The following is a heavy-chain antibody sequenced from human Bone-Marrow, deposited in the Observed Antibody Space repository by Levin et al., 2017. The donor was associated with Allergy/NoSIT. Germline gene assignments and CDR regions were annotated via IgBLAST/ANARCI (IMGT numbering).Heavy chain of an antibody. Sequence: GGSLRLSCAASGFTFSSYSMNWVRQAPGKGLEWVSSISSSSSYIYYADSVKGRFTISRDNAKNSLYLQMNSLRAEDTAVYYCARDKCSTIFGVVIKFDYWGQGTLVTVSS. CDR3: ARDKCSTIFGVVIKFDY. V-gene: IGHV3-21*01. J-gene: IGHJ4*02. D-gene: IGHD3-3*01. CDR2: ISSSSSYI. CDR1: GFTFSSYS.